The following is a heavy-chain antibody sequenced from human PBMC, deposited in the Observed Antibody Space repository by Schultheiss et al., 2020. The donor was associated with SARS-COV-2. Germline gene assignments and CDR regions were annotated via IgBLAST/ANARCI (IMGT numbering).Heavy chain of an antibody. CDR2: IYHSGST. CDR1: GGSISSYY. V-gene: IGHV4-59*12. D-gene: IGHD1-26*01. J-gene: IGHJ4*02. CDR3: ARGSGSYGAYYFDY. Sequence: SETLSLTCTVSGGSISSYYWSWIRQPPGKGLEWIGSIYHSGSTYYNPSLKSRVTISVDTSKNQFSLKPSSVTAADTAVYYCARGSGSYGAYYFDYWGQGTLVTVSS.